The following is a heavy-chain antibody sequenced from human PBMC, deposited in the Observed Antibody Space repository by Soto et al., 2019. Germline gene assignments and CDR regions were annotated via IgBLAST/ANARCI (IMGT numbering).Heavy chain of an antibody. CDR3: ARAISGEPPSDY. CDR2: IWFDGSNK. J-gene: IGHJ4*02. D-gene: IGHD7-27*01. V-gene: IGHV3-33*01. Sequence: QVQLVESGGGVVQPGRSLRLSCAASGFTFSTYGMHWVRQAPGKGLEWVAVIWFDGSNKYYADSVKGRFTISRDKSKNTLYLQMNSLRAEDTALYYCARAISGEPPSDYWGQGTLVTVSS. CDR1: GFTFSTYG.